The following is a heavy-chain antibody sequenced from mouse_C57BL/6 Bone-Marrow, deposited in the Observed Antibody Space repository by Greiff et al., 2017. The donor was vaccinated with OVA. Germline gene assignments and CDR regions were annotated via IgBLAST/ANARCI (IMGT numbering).Heavy chain of an antibody. Sequence: VQLQQPGAELVRPGTSVKLSCKASGYTFTSYWMHWVKQRPGQGLEWIGVIDPSDSYTNYNQKFKGKATLTVDTSSSTAYMQLSSLTSEDSAVYYCARNDDYDRYWYFDVWGTGTTVTVSS. D-gene: IGHD2-4*01. V-gene: IGHV1-59*01. CDR1: GYTFTSYW. CDR3: ARNDDYDRYWYFDV. CDR2: IDPSDSYT. J-gene: IGHJ1*03.